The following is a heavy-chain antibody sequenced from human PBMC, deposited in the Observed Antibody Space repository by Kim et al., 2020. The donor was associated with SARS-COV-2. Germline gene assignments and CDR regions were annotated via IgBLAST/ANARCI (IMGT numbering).Heavy chain of an antibody. CDR1: GYTFTSYY. J-gene: IGHJ4*02. Sequence: ASVKVSCKASGYTFTSYYMHWVRQAPGQGLEWMGILNPSVVTPSYAQKFPGRVTMTRDTSTRPVYMELSSLRSEETAVYYCATGAARSSSWMRWGQGTLVSVSS. V-gene: IGHV1-46*01. D-gene: IGHD6-13*01. CDR3: ATGAARSSSWMR. CDR2: LNPSVVTP.